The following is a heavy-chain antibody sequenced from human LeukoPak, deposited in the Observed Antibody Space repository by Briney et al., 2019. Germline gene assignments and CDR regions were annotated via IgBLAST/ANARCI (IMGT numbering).Heavy chain of an antibody. J-gene: IGHJ6*02. D-gene: IGHD5-18*01. CDR2: INPNIGGT. CDR1: GYTFTGYY. Sequence: ASVKVSCKASGYTFTGYYMHWVRQAPGQGLEWMGWINPNIGGTNYAQKFQGRITMTRDTSISTAYMELSRLRSDDTAVYYCAREGYSYGYRYYYYYYGMDVWGQGTTVTVSS. V-gene: IGHV1-2*02. CDR3: AREGYSYGYRYYYYYYGMDV.